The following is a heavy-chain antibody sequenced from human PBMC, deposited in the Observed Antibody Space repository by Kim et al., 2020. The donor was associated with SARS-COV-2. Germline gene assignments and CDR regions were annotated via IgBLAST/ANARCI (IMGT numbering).Heavy chain of an antibody. V-gene: IGHV1-2*02. D-gene: IGHD2-2*02. Sequence: ASVKVSCKPSGYTFTGRYIHWVRRAPGQGLEWMGWINPNSGGTNYAQKFQGRVTMTRDTPISTAYMELSRLTSDDTAIYYCARDRGCASTTNCFTVGDWFDPWGQGTLVTVSS. CDR3: ARDRGCASTTNCFTVGDWFDP. CDR2: INPNSGGT. CDR1: GYTFTGRY. J-gene: IGHJ5*02.